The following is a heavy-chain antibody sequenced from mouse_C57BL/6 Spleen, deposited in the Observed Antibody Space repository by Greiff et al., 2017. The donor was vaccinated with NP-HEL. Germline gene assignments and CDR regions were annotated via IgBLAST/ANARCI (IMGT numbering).Heavy chain of an antibody. D-gene: IGHD1-1*01. CDR3: ATHPRYYGSSDGYFDV. CDR2: ISSGGSYT. J-gene: IGHJ1*03. Sequence: DVMLVESGGDLVKPGGSLKLSCAASGFTFSSYGMSWVRQTPDKRLEWVATISSGGSYTYYPDSVKGRFTISRDNAKNTLYLQMSRLKSEETAMYYCATHPRYYGSSDGYFDVWGKGTTVTVSS. V-gene: IGHV5-6*02. CDR1: GFTFSSYG.